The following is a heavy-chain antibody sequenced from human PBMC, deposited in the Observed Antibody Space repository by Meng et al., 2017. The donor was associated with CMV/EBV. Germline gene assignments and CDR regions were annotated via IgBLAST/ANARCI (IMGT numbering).Heavy chain of an antibody. CDR2: IYSGGST. J-gene: IGHJ2*01. CDR1: GFTVSSNY. CDR3: ARDRGYCSSTSCRYWYFDL. V-gene: IGHV3-53*01. D-gene: IGHD2-2*01. Sequence: GESLKISCAASGFTVSSNYMSWVRQAPGKGLEWVSVIYSGGSTYYADSVKGRFTISRDNSKNTLYLQMNSLRAEDTAVYYCARDRGYCSSTSCRYWYFDLWGRGTLVTVSS.